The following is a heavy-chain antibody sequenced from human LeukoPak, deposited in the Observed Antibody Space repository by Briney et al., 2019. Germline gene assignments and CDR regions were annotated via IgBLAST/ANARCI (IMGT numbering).Heavy chain of an antibody. V-gene: IGHV3-23*01. J-gene: IGHJ4*02. CDR1: GLTFNNYA. CDR2: ISGRGASK. CDR3: AKGVVVAPDVTPFDY. Sequence: GGSLRLSCAVSGLTFNNYAMSWVRQAPGKGLEWVSGISGRGASKYYADSVKGRFTISRDNSKNTLYLQMNSLRAEDTAVYYCAKGVVVAPDVTPFDYWGQGTLVTVAS. D-gene: IGHD2-2*01.